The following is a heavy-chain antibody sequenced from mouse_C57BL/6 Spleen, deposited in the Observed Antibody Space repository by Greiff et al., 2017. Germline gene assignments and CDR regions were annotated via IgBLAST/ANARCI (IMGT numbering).Heavy chain of an antibody. J-gene: IGHJ4*01. Sequence: VKLVESGPGLVAPSQSLSITCTVSGFSLTSYAISWVRQPPGKGLEWLGVIWTGGGTNYNSALKSRLSISKDNSKSQVFLKMNSLQTDDTARYYCARADGYYYYAMDYWGQGTSVTVSS. CDR1: GFSLTSYA. CDR3: ARADGYYYYAMDY. CDR2: IWTGGGT. D-gene: IGHD2-3*01. V-gene: IGHV2-9-1*01.